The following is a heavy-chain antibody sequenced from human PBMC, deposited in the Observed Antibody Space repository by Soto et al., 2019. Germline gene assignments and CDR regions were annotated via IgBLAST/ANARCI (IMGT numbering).Heavy chain of an antibody. V-gene: IGHV3-7*03. CDR1: GFTFSSYW. CDR3: ARDRTVWFGKYGMDV. CDR2: IKQDGSEK. Sequence: PGGSLRLSCAASGFTFSSYWMSWVRQAPGKGLEWVANIKQDGSEKYYVDSVKGRFTISRDNAKNSLYLQMNSLRAEDTAVYYCARDRTVWFGKYGMDVWGQGTTVTVSS. D-gene: IGHD3-10*01. J-gene: IGHJ6*02.